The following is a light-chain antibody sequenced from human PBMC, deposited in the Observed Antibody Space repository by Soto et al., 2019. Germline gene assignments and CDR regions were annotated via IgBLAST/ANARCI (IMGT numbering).Light chain of an antibody. CDR1: QSVTSSY. CDR2: GAS. V-gene: IGKV3-20*01. Sequence: EIVLTQSPGTLSLSPGETATLSCRASQSVTSSYLAWYQQKPGQAPRLLIYGASSRATGIPDRFSGSGSGTDFTLTISRLEPEDLAVYYCQQYGRSPWTFGQGTKVEIK. CDR3: QQYGRSPWT. J-gene: IGKJ1*01.